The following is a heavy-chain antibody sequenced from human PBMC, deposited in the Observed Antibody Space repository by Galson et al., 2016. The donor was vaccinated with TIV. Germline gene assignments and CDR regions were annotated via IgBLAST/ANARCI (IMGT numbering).Heavy chain of an antibody. CDR2: IKTDGSRT. CDR3: RARGDSRAHDVFDF. V-gene: IGHV3-74*01. J-gene: IGHJ3*01. D-gene: IGHD3-3*01. CDR1: GFTFSNFW. Sequence: SLRLSCAAPGFTFSNFWMHWVRQVPGKGLVWVSRIKTDGSRTDYVDSVKGRFTTSRDNVKNTVYLQMDSLRAEDTAVYYCRARGDSRAHDVFDFWGHGTMVTVSS.